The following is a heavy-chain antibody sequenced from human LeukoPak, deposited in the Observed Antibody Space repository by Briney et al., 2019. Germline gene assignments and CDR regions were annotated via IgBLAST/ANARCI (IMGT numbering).Heavy chain of an antibody. D-gene: IGHD3-22*01. CDR1: GFTFNTYS. CDR3: ARDYYDSSSSYFDY. Sequence: GGSLRLSCAASGFTFNTYSMNWVRQALGKGLEWVSYISSSSNIIFYADSVKGRFTISRDNAKKSLFLQMNSLRAEDTAVYYCARDYYDSSSSYFDYWGQGTLVTVSS. V-gene: IGHV3-48*01. J-gene: IGHJ4*02. CDR2: ISSSSNII.